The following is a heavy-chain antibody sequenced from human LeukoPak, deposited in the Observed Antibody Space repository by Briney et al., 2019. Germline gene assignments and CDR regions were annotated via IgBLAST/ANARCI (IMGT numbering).Heavy chain of an antibody. CDR3: ARDGAAVAEYAFDI. CDR2: ISSSSSTI. Sequence: GGSLRLSCAASGFTFSDYYMSWIRQAPGRGLEWVSYISSSSSTIYYADSVKGRFTISRDNAKNSLYLQVNSLRAEDTALYHCARDGAAVAEYAFDIWGQGTMVTVSS. D-gene: IGHD6-19*01. V-gene: IGHV3-11*01. J-gene: IGHJ3*02. CDR1: GFTFSDYY.